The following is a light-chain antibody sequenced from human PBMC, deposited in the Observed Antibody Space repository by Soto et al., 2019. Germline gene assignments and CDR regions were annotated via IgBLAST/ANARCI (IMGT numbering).Light chain of an antibody. CDR2: DAS. Sequence: DIQMTQSPSSLSASVGDRVTITCQASHHISDYLNWYQQKPGKAPKLLIYDASNLQTGVPVRFRGSGSGTHFTLTITSLQLEDAATYYCLQYDTVPRLFGGGTKVEIK. J-gene: IGKJ4*01. CDR3: LQYDTVPRL. CDR1: HHISDY. V-gene: IGKV1-33*01.